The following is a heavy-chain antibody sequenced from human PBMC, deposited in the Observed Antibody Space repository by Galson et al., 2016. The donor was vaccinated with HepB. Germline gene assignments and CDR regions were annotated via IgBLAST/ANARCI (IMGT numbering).Heavy chain of an antibody. CDR1: GFNLNPYA. J-gene: IGHJ4*02. CDR3: ARAHRYSSWRHNLFDY. V-gene: IGHV3-30-3*01. Sequence: SLRLSCAASGFNLNPYAMHWVRQAPDKGLEWVAVISYDASDQYYADSVKGRFTISRDNSKNTLYLQMDSLRPEDTAVYYCARAHRYSSWRHNLFDYWGQGTLVTVSS. CDR2: ISYDASDQ. D-gene: IGHD6-13*01.